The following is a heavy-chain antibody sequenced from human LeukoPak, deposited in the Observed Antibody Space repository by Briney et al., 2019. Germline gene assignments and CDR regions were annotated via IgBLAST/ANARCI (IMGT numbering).Heavy chain of an antibody. CDR1: GYSISSGYY. CDR2: IYHSGST. Sequence: SETLSLTCTVSGYSISSGYYWGWIRQPPGKGLEWIGSIYHSGSTYYNPSLKSRVTISVDTSKNQFSLKLSSVTAADTAVYYCASLSSSSWYNWFDPWGQGTLVTVSS. V-gene: IGHV4-38-2*02. J-gene: IGHJ5*02. CDR3: ASLSSSSWYNWFDP. D-gene: IGHD6-13*01.